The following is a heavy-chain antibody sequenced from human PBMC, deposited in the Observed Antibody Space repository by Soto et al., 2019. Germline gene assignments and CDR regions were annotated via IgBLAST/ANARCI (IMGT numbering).Heavy chain of an antibody. CDR2: IYSGGST. J-gene: IGHJ6*02. CDR3: ARGYDFWSGYYTGKPGGMDV. Sequence: PGGSLRLSCAASGFTVSSNYMSWVRQAPGKGLEWVSVIYSGGSTYYADSVKGRFTISRDNSKNTLYLQMNSLRAEDTAVYYCARGYDFWSGYYTGKPGGMDVWGQGTTVTVSS. V-gene: IGHV3-66*01. CDR1: GFTVSSNY. D-gene: IGHD3-3*01.